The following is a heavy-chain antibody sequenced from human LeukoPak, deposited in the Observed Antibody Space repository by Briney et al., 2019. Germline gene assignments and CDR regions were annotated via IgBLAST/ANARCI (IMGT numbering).Heavy chain of an antibody. J-gene: IGHJ4*02. CDR2: IKRKIDAGTTT. Sequence: GGSLRLSCRASGFTFNNAWMNWVRQAPGKGLEWVGRIKRKIDAGTTTDYAAPVKGRFFISRDDSKNMLYLQMNSLKAEDTAVYYCARGPYGDYFDYWGQGTLVTVSS. CDR3: ARGPYGDYFDY. CDR1: GFTFNNAW. V-gene: IGHV3-15*01. D-gene: IGHD4-17*01.